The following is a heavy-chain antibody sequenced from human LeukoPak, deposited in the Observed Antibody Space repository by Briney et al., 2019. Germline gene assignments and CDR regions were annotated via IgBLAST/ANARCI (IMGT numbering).Heavy chain of an antibody. D-gene: IGHD3-10*01. Sequence: GGSLRLSCAASGFTFSNYWMSWVRQAPGKGLEWVANIKQDGSEKYYVDSVKGRFTISRDNAKNSLYLQMNSLRAEDTAVYYCARGGDYGSYYYMDVWGKGTTVTVSS. J-gene: IGHJ6*03. CDR2: IKQDGSEK. CDR3: ARGGDYGSYYYMDV. V-gene: IGHV3-7*01. CDR1: GFTFSNYW.